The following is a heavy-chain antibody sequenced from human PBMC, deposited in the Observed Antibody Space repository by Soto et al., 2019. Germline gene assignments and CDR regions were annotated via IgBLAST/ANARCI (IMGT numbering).Heavy chain of an antibody. Sequence: GGSLRLSCAASGFAFINYWMTWVRQAPWKGLEWLGAIKEDGGEVHYVDSVKGRFTIFRDNAKNSLYLQINSLRAEDTAVYFCSRNLIGLGWFDPWGQGTLVTVSS. CDR2: IKEDGGEV. CDR1: GFAFINYW. V-gene: IGHV3-7*01. CDR3: SRNLIGLGWFDP. J-gene: IGHJ5*02.